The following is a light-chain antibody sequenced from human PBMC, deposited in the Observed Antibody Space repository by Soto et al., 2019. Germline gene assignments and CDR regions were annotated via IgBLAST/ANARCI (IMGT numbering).Light chain of an antibody. Sequence: QSALTQPRSVSGSPGQSVTISCTGTSSDVSVYNFVSWYQHQPGKAPKLMIYDVSKRPSGVPDRFSGSKSGSTASLTISGLQAEDEADYYCCSYAGSYTLVFGGGTKLTVL. V-gene: IGLV2-11*01. J-gene: IGLJ3*02. CDR2: DVS. CDR3: CSYAGSYTLV. CDR1: SSDVSVYNF.